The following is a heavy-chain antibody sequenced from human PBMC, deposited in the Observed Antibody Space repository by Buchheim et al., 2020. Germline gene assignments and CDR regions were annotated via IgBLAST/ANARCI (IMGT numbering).Heavy chain of an antibody. V-gene: IGHV3-74*01. CDR2: ISTDGRTT. CDR3: ARDKERSFDY. CDR1: GFTFSDYW. J-gene: IGHJ4*02. Sequence: EVQVEESGGGSVEPGGSLRLSCAASGFTFSDYWMVWVRQAPGKGLVLVSDISTDGRTTRYADSVRGRFTISRDNAKNTLYLQMTSLRVEDTAVYYCARDKERSFDYWGQGTL.